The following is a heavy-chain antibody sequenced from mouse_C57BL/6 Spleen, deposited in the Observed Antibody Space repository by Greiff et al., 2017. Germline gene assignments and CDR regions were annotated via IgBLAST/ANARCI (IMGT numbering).Heavy chain of an antibody. CDR2: ISYDGSN. V-gene: IGHV3-6*01. CDR3: ARFITTVVNYFDY. CDR1: GYSITSGYY. J-gene: IGHJ2*01. D-gene: IGHD1-1*01. Sequence: EVQLVESGPGLVKPSQSLSLTCSVTGYSITSGYYWNWIRQFPGNKLEWMGYISYDGSNNYNPSLKNRISITRDTSKNQFFLKLNSVTTEDTATYYCARFITTVVNYFDYWGQGTTLTVSS.